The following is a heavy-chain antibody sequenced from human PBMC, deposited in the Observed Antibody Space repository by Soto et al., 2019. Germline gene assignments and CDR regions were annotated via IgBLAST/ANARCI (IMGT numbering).Heavy chain of an antibody. J-gene: IGHJ4*02. CDR3: AREGYSGYRSHRMFDY. Sequence: EVQLVESGGGLVQPGGSLRLSCVASGFTFSSYAMHWVRQAPGKGLEYVSAISSNGGSTYYANSVKGRFTISRDNSKNTLYLQMGSLRAEDMAVYYCAREGYSGYRSHRMFDYWGQGTLVTVSS. CDR1: GFTFSSYA. V-gene: IGHV3-64*01. D-gene: IGHD5-12*01. CDR2: ISSNGGST.